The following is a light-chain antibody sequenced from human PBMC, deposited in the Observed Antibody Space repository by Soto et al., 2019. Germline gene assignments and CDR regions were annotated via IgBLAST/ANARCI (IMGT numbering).Light chain of an antibody. CDR2: EGS. V-gene: IGLV2-23*01. J-gene: IGLJ2*01. CDR3: SSQTASATVL. Sequence: QSALTQPASVSGSPGQSITISCTGTSSDVGSYNLVSWYQQHPGKAPKLMIYEGSKRPSGVSNRFSGSKSGNTASLTISGLQAEDEADYYCSSQTASATVLFGGGTKLTVL. CDR1: SSDVGSYNL.